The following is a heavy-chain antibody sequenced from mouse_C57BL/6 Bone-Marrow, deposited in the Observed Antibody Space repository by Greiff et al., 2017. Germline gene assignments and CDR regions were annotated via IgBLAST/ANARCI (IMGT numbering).Heavy chain of an antibody. CDR3: ANDLLWLRRYYYAMDY. D-gene: IGHD2-2*01. Sequence: EVQLQQSGPELVKPGASVKMSCKASGYTFTDYNMHWVKQSHGKSLEWIGYINPNNGGTSSNQKFKGKATLTVNKSSSTADMELRSLPSEDSAVYYCANDLLWLRRYYYAMDYWGQGTSVTVSS. J-gene: IGHJ4*01. V-gene: IGHV1-22*01. CDR1: GYTFTDYN. CDR2: INPNNGGT.